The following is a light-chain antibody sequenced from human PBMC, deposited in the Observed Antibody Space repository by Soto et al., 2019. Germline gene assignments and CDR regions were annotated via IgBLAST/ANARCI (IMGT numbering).Light chain of an antibody. Sequence: EIVMTQSPATLSVSPGERATLSCRASQSVSSNLAWYQQKPGQAPRLLIYGASTRATGVPARFSGSGSGPEFTLTISSLQSEDFAVYYCQQYNKWPPLTFGGGTKVEIK. CDR1: QSVSSN. V-gene: IGKV3-15*01. CDR3: QQYNKWPPLT. J-gene: IGKJ4*01. CDR2: GAS.